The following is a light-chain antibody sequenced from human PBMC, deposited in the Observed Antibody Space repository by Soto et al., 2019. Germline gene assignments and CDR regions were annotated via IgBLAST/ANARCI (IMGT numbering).Light chain of an antibody. Sequence: EIVLTQSRVTLSLSPRERATLSCRASQSVSSNYLAWYQQKPGRAPRLLIYGDSSRDTGIPDRFSGSGCGTDFTLTISRLEPKDFAVYYCQQYGSSPSITFGQGTRVEIK. V-gene: IGKV3-20*01. CDR1: QSVSSNY. CDR3: QQYGSSPSIT. CDR2: GDS. J-gene: IGKJ5*01.